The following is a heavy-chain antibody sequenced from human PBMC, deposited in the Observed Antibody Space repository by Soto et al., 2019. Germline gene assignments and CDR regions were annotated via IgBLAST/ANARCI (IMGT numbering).Heavy chain of an antibody. Sequence: PSEPLSLTCIVSGASMTSSIYYWAWIRQSPGKSLEWIGSLNYGGTTYHSPSLEGRVTMSVDTSKKEFSLNVISVTAADTAIYYCARQSYFDGAGYYLGWFDPWGQGTLVTVSS. CDR3: ARQSYFDGAGYYLGWFDP. CDR1: GASMTSSIYY. D-gene: IGHD3-22*01. V-gene: IGHV4-39*01. CDR2: LNYGGTT. J-gene: IGHJ5*02.